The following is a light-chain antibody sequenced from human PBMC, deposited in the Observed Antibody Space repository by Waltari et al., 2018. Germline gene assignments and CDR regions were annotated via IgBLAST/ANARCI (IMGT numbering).Light chain of an antibody. CDR3: HSRDASGVGGS. V-gene: IGLV3-19*01. CDR1: RLRSYY. CDR2: DKN. Sequence: SSELTQDPAVSVAMGQTVRTTCQGDRLRSYYSRWYQQRPGQAPRLVMYDKNNRPSGVPDRFSGSSSHNTASLTITGAQAEDEASYYCHSRDASGVGGSFGGGTKLTVL. J-gene: IGLJ2*01.